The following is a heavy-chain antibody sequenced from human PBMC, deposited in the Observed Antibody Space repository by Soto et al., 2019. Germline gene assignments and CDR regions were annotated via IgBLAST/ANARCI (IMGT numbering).Heavy chain of an antibody. D-gene: IGHD6-13*01. J-gene: IGHJ6*02. CDR3: AREKQPAAHGMDV. CDR1: RGTFNNYA. Sequence: QVQLVQSGAEVKMPGSSVNVSCRASRGTFNNYAISWVRQAPGQGLEWMGGIIPVFGTTNYAQKFQGRVTITADESTSTAYMELSSRRSKDTAVYYCAREKQPAAHGMDVWGQGTTVTVSS. CDR2: IIPVFGTT. V-gene: IGHV1-69*01.